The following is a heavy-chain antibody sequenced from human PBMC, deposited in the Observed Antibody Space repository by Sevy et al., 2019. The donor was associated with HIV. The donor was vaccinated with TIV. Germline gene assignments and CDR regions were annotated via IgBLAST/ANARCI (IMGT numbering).Heavy chain of an antibody. CDR2: IQYSGRT. Sequence: SETLSLTCSVSGGSISSHSYYWTWIRQHPGKGLQWIGYIQYSGRTYYNPSLKSRVTISLDTSKNQFSLRLRSVTAADTAVYYCARDHGYSNGWFPYYYYYGMDVWGPGTTVTVSS. CDR1: GGSISSHSYY. J-gene: IGHJ6*02. CDR3: ARDHGYSNGWFPYYYYYGMDV. V-gene: IGHV4-31*03. D-gene: IGHD6-19*01.